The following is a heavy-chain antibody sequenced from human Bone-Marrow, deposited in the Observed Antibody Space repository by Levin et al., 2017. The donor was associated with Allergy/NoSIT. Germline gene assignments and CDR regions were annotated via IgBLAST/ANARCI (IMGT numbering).Heavy chain of an antibody. CDR2: IYPSDSDS. J-gene: IGHJ4*02. V-gene: IGHV5-51*01. CDR1: GYNFYTFW. Sequence: GESLKISCKVSGYNFYTFWIGWVRQKPGKGLEWMGIIYPSDSDSRYNPSFQGHVTFSVDTATSTAYLQWNSLTTSDSGMYFCARLRPDDYDYWSGYYGTSLFDSWGQGTQVSVSS. CDR3: ARLRPDDYDYWSGYYGTSLFDS. D-gene: IGHD3-3*01.